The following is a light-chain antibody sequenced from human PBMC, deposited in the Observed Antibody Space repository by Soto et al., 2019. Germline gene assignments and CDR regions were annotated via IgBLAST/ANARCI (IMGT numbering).Light chain of an antibody. V-gene: IGKV4-1*01. Sequence: DIVLTQSPDSLAVSLGERTTINCKSSQTILYGSNNKNHLAWYQHRPGQPPKLLISWASSRESGVPDRFSGSESGTDFTVTINSLQDEDVAVYYCQQFYSSPTFGQGTKVEIK. CDR1: QTILYGSNNKNH. CDR3: QQFYSSPT. CDR2: WAS. J-gene: IGKJ1*01.